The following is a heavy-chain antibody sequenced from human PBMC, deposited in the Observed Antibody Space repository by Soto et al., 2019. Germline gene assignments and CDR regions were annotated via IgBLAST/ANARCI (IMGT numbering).Heavy chain of an antibody. Sequence: ASVKVSFKASGYTFTSYAMHWVRQAPGQRLEWMGWINPSGGSTSYAQKFQGRVTMTRDTSTSTVYMELSSLRSEDTAVYYCAREKGGAAAAHYYYYGMDVWGQGTTVTVSS. CDR1: GYTFTSYA. V-gene: IGHV1-46*01. CDR3: AREKGGAAAAHYYYYGMDV. D-gene: IGHD2-2*01. CDR2: INPSGGST. J-gene: IGHJ6*02.